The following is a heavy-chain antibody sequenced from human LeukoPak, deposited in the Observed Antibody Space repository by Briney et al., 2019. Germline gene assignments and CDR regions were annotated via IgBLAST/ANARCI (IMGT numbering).Heavy chain of an antibody. J-gene: IGHJ6*02. CDR1: GDSVSSNIAA. Sequence: SQTLSLTCAISGDSVSSNIAAWNWIRQSPSGGLEWLGRTYYRSKWYNDYAISVKSRVTINPDTSKNQFSLQLNSVTPEDSAVYYCARDQDGMDVWGQGTTVTVSS. V-gene: IGHV6-1*01. CDR3: ARDQDGMDV. CDR2: TYYRSKWYN.